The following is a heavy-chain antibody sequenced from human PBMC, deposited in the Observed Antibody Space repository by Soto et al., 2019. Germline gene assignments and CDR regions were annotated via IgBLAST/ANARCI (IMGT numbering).Heavy chain of an antibody. D-gene: IGHD3-22*01. CDR3: ARDQMGSGYVRTYYYYYGMDV. V-gene: IGHV1-69*13. Sequence: GASVKVSCKASGGTFSSYAISWVRQAPGQGLEWMGGIIPIFGTANYAQKFQGRVTITADESTSTAYMELSSLRSEDTAVYYCARDQMGSGYVRTYYYYYGMDVWGQGTTVTVSS. CDR1: GGTFSSYA. CDR2: IIPIFGTA. J-gene: IGHJ6*02.